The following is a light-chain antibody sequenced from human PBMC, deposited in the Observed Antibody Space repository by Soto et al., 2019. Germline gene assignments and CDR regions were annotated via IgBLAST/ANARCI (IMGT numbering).Light chain of an antibody. V-gene: IGLV2-14*01. CDR2: EVT. J-gene: IGLJ1*01. CDR3: SSKRSSDTLYV. CDR1: SSDIGGSKY. Sequence: QSALTQPASLSGSPGQSITISCAGTSSDIGGSKYVSWYQQHPGKAPKPLIYEVTYRPSGLSARYSGSKSGNTASLTVSGLQAEDEADYYCSSKRSSDTLYVFGTGTKVTVL.